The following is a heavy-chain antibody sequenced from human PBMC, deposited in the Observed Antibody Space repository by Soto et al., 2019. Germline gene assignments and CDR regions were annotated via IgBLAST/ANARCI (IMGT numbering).Heavy chain of an antibody. Sequence: PGGSLRLSCAASGFTFRTYAMNWVRQAPGKGLEWISAISGSGSFTHYADSVRGRFTISRDNSQNQLYLQTNKLRGDEPAMYYCAKIPTGSGSSKFDYWGQGIQVTVS. CDR3: AKIPTGSGSSKFDY. D-gene: IGHD3-10*01. CDR2: ISGSGSFT. J-gene: IGHJ4*02. V-gene: IGHV3-23*01. CDR1: GFTFRTYA.